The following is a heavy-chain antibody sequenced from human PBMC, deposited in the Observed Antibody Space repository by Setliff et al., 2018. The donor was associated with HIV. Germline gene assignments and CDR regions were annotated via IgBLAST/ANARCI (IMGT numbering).Heavy chain of an antibody. D-gene: IGHD2-2*01. J-gene: IGHJ3*01. CDR2: IYHSGSP. CDR1: GYSIISDYY. CDR3: ARHICGTTACYAVDV. Sequence: SETLSLTCAVSGYSIISDYYWGWIRQSPGKGLEWIENIYHSGSPYYNPSLRSGVTILIDTSKKQSSRRLRSVTAADTAVYYCARHICGTTACYAVDVWGPGTMVTVSS. V-gene: IGHV4-38-2*01.